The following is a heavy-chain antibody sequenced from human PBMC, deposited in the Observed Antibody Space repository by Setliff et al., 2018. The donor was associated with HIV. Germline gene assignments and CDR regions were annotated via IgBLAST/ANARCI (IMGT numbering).Heavy chain of an antibody. CDR2: INSATGGT. CDR3: ARYLVVVPVAVGGLDV. V-gene: IGHV1-2*02. D-gene: IGHD2-2*01. Sequence: AASVKVSCKASGYTFTDNYIHWVRQAPGQGLEWMAWINSATGGTNYAQNFQGRVTMTRDTSISTAYMELSGLTSDDSAVYYCARYLVVVPVAVGGLDVWGQGTTVTVSS. CDR1: GYTFTDNY. J-gene: IGHJ6*02.